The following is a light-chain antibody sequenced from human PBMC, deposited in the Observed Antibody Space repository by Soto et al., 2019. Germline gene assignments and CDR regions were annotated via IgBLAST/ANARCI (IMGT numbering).Light chain of an antibody. CDR2: DVS. J-gene: IGLJ1*01. CDR1: SNDVGGYNY. V-gene: IGLV2-14*03. Sequence: SALTQPASVSGSPGQSITISCTGTSNDVGGYNYVSWYQQHPGKAPKLMIYDVSNRPSGVSNRFSGSKSANTASLTISGLQTEDESDYYCSSYAGSSTYVFGTGTKVTVL. CDR3: SSYAGSSTYV.